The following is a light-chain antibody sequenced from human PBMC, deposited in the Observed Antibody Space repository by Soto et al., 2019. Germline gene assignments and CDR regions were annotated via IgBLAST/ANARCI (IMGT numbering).Light chain of an antibody. Sequence: EVVLTQSQATLSLSPGWRATLSCRAAQSVTRSSLAWYQQKPGQSPRLLISGASSRATGIPDRFSGGGSGTDFIFNITSLEPEDFAMYYCLHYGTEQWTFGQGTKVDIK. J-gene: IGKJ1*01. V-gene: IGKV3-20*01. CDR1: QSVTRSS. CDR2: GAS. CDR3: LHYGTEQWT.